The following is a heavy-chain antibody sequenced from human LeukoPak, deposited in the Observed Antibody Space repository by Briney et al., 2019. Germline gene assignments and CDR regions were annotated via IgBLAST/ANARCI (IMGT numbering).Heavy chain of an antibody. J-gene: IGHJ4*02. D-gene: IGHD3-22*01. CDR2: IRYDGSNK. CDR3: AKDFGYYYDSSGYYPTY. CDR1: GFTFSSYA. Sequence: GGSLRLSCAASGFTFSSYAMSWVRQAPGKGLEWVAFIRYDGSNKYYADSVKGRFTISRDNSKNTLYLQMNSLRAEDTAVYYCAKDFGYYYDSSGYYPTYWGQGTLVTVSS. V-gene: IGHV3-30*02.